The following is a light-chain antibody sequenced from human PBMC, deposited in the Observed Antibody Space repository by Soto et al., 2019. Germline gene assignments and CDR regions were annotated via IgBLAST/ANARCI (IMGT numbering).Light chain of an antibody. J-gene: IGKJ1*01. CDR3: QQYHSYWT. CDR2: GAS. V-gene: IGKV3-15*01. Sequence: EIVMTQPPATLSVPRGERATLSCRASQSVGNNVAWYQQKPGQAPRLLIHGASTRATGIPARFSGSGSGTEFTLTISSLQTDDFSTYYCQQYHSYWTFGQGTKVDIK. CDR1: QSVGNN.